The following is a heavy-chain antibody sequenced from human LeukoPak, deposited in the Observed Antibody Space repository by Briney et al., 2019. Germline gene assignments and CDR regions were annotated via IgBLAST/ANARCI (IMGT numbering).Heavy chain of an antibody. CDR2: IIPILGIA. Sequence: SVKVSCKASGGTFSSYAISWVRQAPGQGLEWMGRIIPILGIANYAQKFQGRVTITADKSTSTAYMELSSLRSEDTAVYYCASGGYCSGGSCYSPYFDYWGQGTLATVSS. CDR3: ASGGYCSGGSCYSPYFDY. J-gene: IGHJ4*02. CDR1: GGTFSSYA. D-gene: IGHD2-15*01. V-gene: IGHV1-69*04.